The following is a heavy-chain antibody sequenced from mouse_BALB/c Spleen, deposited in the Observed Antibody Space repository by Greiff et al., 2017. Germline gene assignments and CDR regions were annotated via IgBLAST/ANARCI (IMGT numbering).Heavy chain of an antibody. CDR1: GFTFTDYY. CDR3: ASNRNSFAY. Sequence: DVKLVESGGGLVQPGGSLRLSCATSGFTFTDYYMSWVRQPPGKALEWLGFISNNANGYTTEYSASVMGRFTISRDNSQSILYLQMNTLGAEDSATYYCASNRNSFAYWGQGTLVTVSA. CDR2: ISNNANGYTT. J-gene: IGHJ3*01. V-gene: IGHV7-3*02.